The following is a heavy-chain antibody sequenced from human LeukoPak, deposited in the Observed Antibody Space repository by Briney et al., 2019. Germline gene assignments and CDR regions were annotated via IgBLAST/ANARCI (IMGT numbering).Heavy chain of an antibody. CDR1: GYTFTDYY. V-gene: IGHV1-2*02. CDR3: ARPQLLSPFDI. J-gene: IGHJ3*02. D-gene: IGHD2-2*01. Sequence: GASVKVSCKASGYTFTDYYIHWVRQAPGQGLEWLGWINPNSGGTKYAQKFQGRVTMTRDPSISTAYMELSRLKSGDTAVYYCARPQLLSPFDIWGQGTMVTVSS. CDR2: INPNSGGT.